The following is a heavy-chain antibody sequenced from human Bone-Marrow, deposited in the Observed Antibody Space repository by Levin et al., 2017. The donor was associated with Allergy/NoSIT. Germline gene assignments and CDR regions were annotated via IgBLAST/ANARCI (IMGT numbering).Heavy chain of an antibody. CDR3: AKWTHGGIGRFDP. V-gene: IGHV4-4*02. Sequence: SETLSLTCAVSGGSIISNNWWSWVRQPPGKGLEWIGEINHSGTTTYNPSLRSRVTISVDTPNNQFSLKLTSVTAADTAVYFCAKWTHGGIGRFDPWGQGTLVVVAS. D-gene: IGHD2-8*01. J-gene: IGHJ5*02. CDR1: GGSIISNNW. CDR2: INHSGTT.